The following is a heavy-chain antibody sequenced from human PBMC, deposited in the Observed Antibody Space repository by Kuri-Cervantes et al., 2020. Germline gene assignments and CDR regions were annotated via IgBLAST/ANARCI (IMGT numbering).Heavy chain of an antibody. CDR1: GFTISSYA. V-gene: IGHV3-30-3*01. CDR2: ISYDGSNR. J-gene: IGHJ3*02. CDR3: ARDSVYCGGDCYSRGAFDI. D-gene: IGHD2-21*02. Sequence: GTSPNISCAASGFTISSYAMHWVRQAPGKGLEWVAVISYDGSNRYYADSVKGRFTISRDNSKNSLYLQMNSLRDEDTAVYYCARDSVYCGGDCYSRGAFDIWGQGTMVTVSS.